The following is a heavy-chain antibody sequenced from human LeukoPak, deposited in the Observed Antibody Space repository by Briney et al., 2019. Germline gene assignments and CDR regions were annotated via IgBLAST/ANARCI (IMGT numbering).Heavy chain of an antibody. CDR1: GYSLSSGYY. V-gene: IGHV4-61*01. D-gene: IGHD6-19*01. CDR2: IYYSGST. CDR3: ASSNIKYSSGWYGETFDY. Sequence: SETLSLTCAVSGYSLSSGYYWSWIRQPPGKGLEWIGYIYYSGSTNYNPSLKSRVTISVDTSKNQFSLKLSSVTAADTAVYYCASSNIKYSSGWYGETFDYWGQGTLVTVSS. J-gene: IGHJ4*02.